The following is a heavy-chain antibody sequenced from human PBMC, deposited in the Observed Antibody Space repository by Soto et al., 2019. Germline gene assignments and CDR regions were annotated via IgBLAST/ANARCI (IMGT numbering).Heavy chain of an antibody. CDR2: ISAYNGNT. Sequence: GASVKVSCKAAGYTFPSYGISWVRQAPGQGLEWMGWISAYNGNTNYAQKLQGRVTMTTDTSMSTAYMELRSLRSDDTAVYYCARDKAARPGWWFDPWGQGTLVTVSS. V-gene: IGHV1-18*01. CDR3: ARDKAARPGWWFDP. D-gene: IGHD6-6*01. CDR1: GYTFPSYG. J-gene: IGHJ5*02.